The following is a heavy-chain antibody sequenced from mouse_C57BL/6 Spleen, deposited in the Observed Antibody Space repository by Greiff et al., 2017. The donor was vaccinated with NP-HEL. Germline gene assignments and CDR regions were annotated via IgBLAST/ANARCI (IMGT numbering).Heavy chain of an antibody. J-gene: IGHJ3*01. V-gene: IGHV5-17*01. CDR2: ISSGSSTI. CDR1: GFTFSDYG. D-gene: IGHD1-1*01. CDR3: TRFMTTVGGFAY. Sequence: EVKLVESGGGLVKPGGSLKLSCAASGFTFSDYGMHWVRQAPEKGLEWVAYISSGSSTIYYADKVKGRFTISRDNAKTTQFLQITSLRSEDTAMYYCTRFMTTVGGFAYWGQGTLVTVSA.